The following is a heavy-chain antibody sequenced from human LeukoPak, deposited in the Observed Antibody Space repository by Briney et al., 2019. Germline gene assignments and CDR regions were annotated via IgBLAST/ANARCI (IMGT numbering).Heavy chain of an antibody. D-gene: IGHD3-10*01. V-gene: IGHV3-23*01. J-gene: IGHJ5*02. CDR1: GFTFSSYA. CDR3: AKDYSVGGSGSYSWFDP. Sequence: GSLRLSCAASGFTFSSYAMTWVRRAPGKGLEWVSVISGSGDSTYYADSMKGRFTISRDNSKNTLYLEMNSLRAEDTAVYYCAKDYSVGGSGSYSWFDPWGQGTLVTVSS. CDR2: ISGSGDST.